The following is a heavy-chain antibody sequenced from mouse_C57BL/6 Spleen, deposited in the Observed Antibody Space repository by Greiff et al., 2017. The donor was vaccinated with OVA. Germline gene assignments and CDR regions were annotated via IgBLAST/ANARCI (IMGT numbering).Heavy chain of an antibody. CDR3: IRWTTVVYTGGDY. V-gene: IGHV1-15*01. CDR1: GYTFTDYE. D-gene: IGHD1-1*01. Sequence: VQLQQSGAELVRPGASVTLSCKASGYTFTDYEMHWVKQTPVHGLEWIGAIDPETGGTAYNQKFKGKAILTADKSSRTAYLELRSLTSEDSAVYYCIRWTTVVYTGGDYWGQGTTLTVSS. CDR2: IDPETGGT. J-gene: IGHJ2*01.